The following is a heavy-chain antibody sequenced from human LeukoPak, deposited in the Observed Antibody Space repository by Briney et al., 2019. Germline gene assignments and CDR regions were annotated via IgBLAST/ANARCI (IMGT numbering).Heavy chain of an antibody. V-gene: IGHV3-48*01. CDR3: TVEWGVASEYSVFDI. CDR2: ISNSAI. J-gene: IGHJ3*02. Sequence: PGGSLRLSCATSGFTFTTYGINWVRQAPGKGLEWVSYISNSAILYADSVKGRFTISRDNARNSLYLQMNSLRAEDTAVYYCTVEWGVASEYSVFDIWGQGTVVTVSS. CDR1: GFTFTTYG. D-gene: IGHD2/OR15-2a*01.